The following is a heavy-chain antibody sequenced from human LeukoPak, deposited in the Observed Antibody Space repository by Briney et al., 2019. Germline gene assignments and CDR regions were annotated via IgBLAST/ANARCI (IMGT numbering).Heavy chain of an antibody. Sequence: ASVQVSCKASGYTFTSYYMHWVRQAPGQGLEWMGIINPSGGSTSYAQKFQGRVTITADKSTSTAYMELSSLRSEDTAVYYCISGWYSDYWGQGTLVTVSS. J-gene: IGHJ4*02. V-gene: IGHV1-46*01. CDR3: ISGWYSDY. CDR1: GYTFTSYY. D-gene: IGHD6-19*01. CDR2: INPSGGST.